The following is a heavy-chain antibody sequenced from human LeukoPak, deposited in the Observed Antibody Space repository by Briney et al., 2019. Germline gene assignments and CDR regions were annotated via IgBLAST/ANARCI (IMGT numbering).Heavy chain of an antibody. V-gene: IGHV3-48*02. Sequence: PGGSLRLSCAASGFTVSSTYMSWVRQAPGKGLEWVSYISSSSSTIYYADSVKGRFTISRDNAKNSLYLQMNSLRDEDTAVYYCARDRGFGGHFDYWGQGTLVTVSS. CDR3: ARDRGFGGHFDY. J-gene: IGHJ4*02. CDR1: GFTVSSTY. D-gene: IGHD3-10*01. CDR2: ISSSSSTI.